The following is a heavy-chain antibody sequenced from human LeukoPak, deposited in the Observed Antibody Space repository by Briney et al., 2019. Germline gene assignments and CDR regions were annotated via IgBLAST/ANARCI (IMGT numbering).Heavy chain of an antibody. CDR3: AKGAYYHGSGRYFDY. CDR2: ISGSGGAT. J-gene: IGHJ4*02. CDR1: GFTFSSYA. Sequence: GGSLRLSCAASGFTFSSYAMNWVRQAPRKRLEWVSAISGSGGATYYADSVKGRFTMSRDNSKNTLYLQMNSLRAEDTAVYYCAKGAYYHGSGRYFDYWGQGTLVTVSS. V-gene: IGHV3-23*01. D-gene: IGHD3-10*01.